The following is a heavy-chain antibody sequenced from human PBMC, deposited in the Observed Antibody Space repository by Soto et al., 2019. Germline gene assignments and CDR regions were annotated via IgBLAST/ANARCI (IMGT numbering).Heavy chain of an antibody. CDR2: IKQDGSVK. D-gene: IGHD6-6*01. V-gene: IGHV3-7*01. CDR3: ARIGYSSSSFDY. CDR1: GFTFSVYW. Sequence: GGSLRLSCAASGFTFSVYWMSWVRQAPGKGLEWVANIKQDGSVKYYVDSVKGRFTISRDNAKNSLYLQMNSLRAEDTAVYYCARIGYSSSSFDYWGQGTLVTVSS. J-gene: IGHJ4*02.